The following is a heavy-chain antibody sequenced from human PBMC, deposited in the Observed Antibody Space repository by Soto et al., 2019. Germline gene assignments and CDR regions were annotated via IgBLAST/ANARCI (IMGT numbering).Heavy chain of an antibody. Sequence: QVQLVESGGGVVQPGTSLRLSCAASGFTFSMYVMHWVRQAPGKGLEWVAVMAYDGNREYYGDSVKGRFFVSRDNSKNTLYLQMNSLRPEDTAVYYCARVGGSFYGSWDSWGQGALVTVSS. CDR3: ARVGGSFYGSWDS. J-gene: IGHJ4*02. CDR2: MAYDGNRE. V-gene: IGHV3-30-3*01. D-gene: IGHD1-26*01. CDR1: GFTFSMYV.